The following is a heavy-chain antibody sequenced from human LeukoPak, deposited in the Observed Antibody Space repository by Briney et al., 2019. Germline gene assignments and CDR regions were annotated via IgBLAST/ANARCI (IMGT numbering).Heavy chain of an antibody. D-gene: IGHD5-12*01. CDR3: ARGHIVATTHPYYFDY. CDR2: ISSSSSYI. CDR1: GFTFSSYS. Sequence: GGSLGLSCAASGFTFSSYSMNWVRQAPGKGLEWVSSISSSSSYIYYADSVKGRFTTSRDNAKNSLYLQMNSLRAEDTAVYYCARGHIVATTHPYYFDYWGQGTLVTVSS. V-gene: IGHV3-21*01. J-gene: IGHJ4*02.